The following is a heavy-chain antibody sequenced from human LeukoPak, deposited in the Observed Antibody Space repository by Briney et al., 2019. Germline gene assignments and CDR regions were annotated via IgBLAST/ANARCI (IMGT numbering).Heavy chain of an antibody. CDR1: GYTFTSYG. Sequence: ASVKVSCKASGYTFTSYGISWVRQAPGQGLEWMGWISAYNGNTDYAQKPQGRVTMTTDTSTSTAYMELRSLRSDDTAVYYCARAAFQVTTADYWGQGTLVTVSS. J-gene: IGHJ4*02. CDR3: ARAAFQVTTADY. CDR2: ISAYNGNT. D-gene: IGHD4-17*01. V-gene: IGHV1-18*01.